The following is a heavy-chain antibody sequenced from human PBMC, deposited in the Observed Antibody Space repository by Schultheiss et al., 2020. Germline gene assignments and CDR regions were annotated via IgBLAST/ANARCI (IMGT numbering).Heavy chain of an antibody. D-gene: IGHD2-2*02. Sequence: SGPTLVKPTQTLTLTCTFSGFSLSTSGMRVSWIRQPPGKALEWLARIDWDDDKFYSTSLKTRLTISKDTSKNQVVLTMTNMDPVDTATYYFARIREEDCSSTSCDRGWDAFDIWGQGKMVTVSS. CDR3: ARIREEDCSSTSCDRGWDAFDI. J-gene: IGHJ3*02. V-gene: IGHV2-70*04. CDR2: IDWDDDK. CDR1: GFSLSTSGMR.